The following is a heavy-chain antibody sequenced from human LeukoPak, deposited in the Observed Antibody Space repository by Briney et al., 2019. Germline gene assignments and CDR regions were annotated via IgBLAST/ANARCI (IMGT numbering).Heavy chain of an antibody. J-gene: IGHJ4*02. CDR1: GFSLSTYT. Sequence: GGSLRLSCAASGFSLSTYTMKWVRQAPGKGLEWVSSISSSGSNTYYADSVKGRFTISRDNAKNSLHLQMNSLRAEDTAVYYCARVPPHYWGQGTLVTVS. CDR2: ISSSGSNT. CDR3: ARVPPHY. V-gene: IGHV3-21*01.